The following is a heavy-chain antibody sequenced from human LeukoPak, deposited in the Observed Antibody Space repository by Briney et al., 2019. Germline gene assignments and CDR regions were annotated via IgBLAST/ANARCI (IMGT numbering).Heavy chain of an antibody. D-gene: IGHD3-22*01. CDR1: GGSISSSSYY. V-gene: IGHV4-39*07. J-gene: IGHJ6*03. CDR2: IFYSGST. Sequence: PSETLSLTCTVSGGSISSSSYYWGWIRQPPGKGLDWIGSIFYSGSTYYNPSLKSRVTISVDTSKNQFSLKLSSVTAADTAVYYCARTSITMIEFPSYYYMDVWGKGTTVTVSS. CDR3: ARTSITMIEFPSYYYMDV.